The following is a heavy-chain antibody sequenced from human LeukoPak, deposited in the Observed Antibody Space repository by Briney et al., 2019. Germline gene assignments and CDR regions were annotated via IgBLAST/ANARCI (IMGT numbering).Heavy chain of an antibody. Sequence: PGGSLRLSCAASGFTFRSYAMSWVRQAPGKGLEWVSSISDSGDSRFYADSVKGRFTISRDNSENMVYLQMNSLRADDTAGYFFARSHVAFNYGQSSYWYYFVLWGQGTLVTVSS. D-gene: IGHD2-15*01. CDR2: ISDSGDSR. CDR3: ARSHVAFNYGQSSYWYYFVL. J-gene: IGHJ4*02. V-gene: IGHV3-23*01. CDR1: GFTFRSYA.